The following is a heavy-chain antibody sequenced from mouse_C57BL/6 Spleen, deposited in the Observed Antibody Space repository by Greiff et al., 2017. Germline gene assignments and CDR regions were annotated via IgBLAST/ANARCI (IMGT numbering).Heavy chain of an antibody. J-gene: IGHJ2*01. CDR2: IRNKANNHAT. CDR1: GFTFSDAW. D-gene: IGHD4-1*02. Sequence: EVQVVESGGGLVQPGGSMKLSCAASGFTFSDAWMDWVRQSPEKGLEWVAEIRNKANNHATYYAESVKGRFTISRDDSKSSVYLQMNSLRAEDTGIYYCTRSPTGYYFDYWGQGTTLTVSS. CDR3: TRSPTGYYFDY. V-gene: IGHV6-6*01.